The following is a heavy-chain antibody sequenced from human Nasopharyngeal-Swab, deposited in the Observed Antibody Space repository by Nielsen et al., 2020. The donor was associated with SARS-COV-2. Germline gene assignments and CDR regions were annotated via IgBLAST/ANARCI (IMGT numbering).Heavy chain of an antibody. CDR3: AKVKSGTSYDAFDI. CDR1: GFTFSNYA. Sequence: GESLKIPCTASGFTFSNYAMTWVRQAPGKGLEWVSSNRVSGDTTYYADSVKGRFTISRDSSKNTLYLQMNSLRAEDTALYYCAKVKSGTSYDAFDIWGQGTMVTVSS. D-gene: IGHD1-26*01. CDR2: NRVSGDTT. J-gene: IGHJ3*02. V-gene: IGHV3-23*01.